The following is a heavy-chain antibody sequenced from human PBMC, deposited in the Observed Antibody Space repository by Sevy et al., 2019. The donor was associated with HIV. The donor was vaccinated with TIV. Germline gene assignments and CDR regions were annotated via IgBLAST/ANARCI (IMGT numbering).Heavy chain of an antibody. D-gene: IGHD2-2*01. Sequence: GGSLRLSCAASGFTFSSYSMNWVRQAPGKGLEWVSSISSSSSYIYYADSVKGRFTISRDNAKNALYLQMNSLRAEDTAVYYCARATGIVVVPAADGDDAFDIWGQGTMVTVSS. V-gene: IGHV3-21*01. J-gene: IGHJ3*02. CDR1: GFTFSSYS. CDR3: ARATGIVVVPAADGDDAFDI. CDR2: ISSSSSYI.